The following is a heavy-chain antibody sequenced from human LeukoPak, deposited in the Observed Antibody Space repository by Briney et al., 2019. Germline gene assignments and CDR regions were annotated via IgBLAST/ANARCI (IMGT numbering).Heavy chain of an antibody. V-gene: IGHV3-66*02. J-gene: IGHJ3*02. Sequence: GGSLRLSCAASGFTVSSNYMSWVRQAPGKGLEWVSVIYSGGSAYYAHSVKGRFTISRDNSKNTVYLQMNSLRAEDTAVYYCATMDWGHDAFDIWGQGTMVTVSS. D-gene: IGHD3/OR15-3a*01. CDR3: ATMDWGHDAFDI. CDR2: IYSGGSA. CDR1: GFTVSSNY.